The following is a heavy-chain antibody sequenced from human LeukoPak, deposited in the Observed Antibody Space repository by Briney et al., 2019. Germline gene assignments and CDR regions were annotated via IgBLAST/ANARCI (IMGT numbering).Heavy chain of an antibody. J-gene: IGHJ4*02. D-gene: IGHD7-27*01. CDR1: GGSVSDYY. CDR3: ASRKLGNDY. V-gene: IGHV4-59*02. Sequence: SETLSLTCTISGGSVSDYYWSWIRQSPGKGLEWIGYIYFTGSTTYNPSLKSRVTISADTSKNQFSLKLSSETAADTAVYYCASRKLGNDYWGQGTLVTVSS. CDR2: IYFTGST.